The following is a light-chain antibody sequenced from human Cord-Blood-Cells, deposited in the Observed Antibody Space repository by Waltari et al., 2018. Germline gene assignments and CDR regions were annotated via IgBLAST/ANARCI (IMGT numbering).Light chain of an antibody. Sequence: QSVLTQPPSASGTPGQRVTISCSGSSSHIGSNYVYWYQQLPGTAPKLLIYRNKQRPSGVPDRFSGSKSGTSASLAISGLRSEDEADYYCAAWDDSLRVFGTGTKVTVL. CDR1: SSHIGSNY. J-gene: IGLJ1*01. CDR2: RNK. V-gene: IGLV1-47*01. CDR3: AAWDDSLRV.